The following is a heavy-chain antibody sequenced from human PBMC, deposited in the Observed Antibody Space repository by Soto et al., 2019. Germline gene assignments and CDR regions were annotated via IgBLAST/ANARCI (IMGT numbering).Heavy chain of an antibody. J-gene: IGHJ3*02. V-gene: IGHV4-59*01. CDR2: IYLGGSI. CDR3: ANLDMITFGGIIGPNDEFDI. D-gene: IGHD3-16*01. Sequence: PSETLSLTCSVSGGSTSSGYWTWIRHPPGKGLEWIGYIYLGGSINYNPSLKSRVIISVDTAKNQFSLSLSSVTAADTAVYYCANLDMITFGGIIGPNDEFDIWGQGTMVT. CDR1: GGSTSSGY.